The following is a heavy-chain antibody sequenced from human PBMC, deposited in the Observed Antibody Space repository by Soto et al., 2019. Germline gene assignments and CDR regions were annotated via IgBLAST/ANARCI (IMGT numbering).Heavy chain of an antibody. Sequence: EVQLLEAGGGLVQPGRSLRLSCAASGFTFDDYAMHWVRQAPGKGLERVSGISWNSGSIGYADSVKGRFTISRDNAKNSLYLQMNSVRAEDTAVYYCAKEHEGKGHYLDYWCQGTLVTVSS. CDR1: GFTFDDYA. V-gene: IGHV3-9*01. J-gene: IGHJ4*02. CDR3: AKEHEGKGHYLDY. CDR2: ISWNSGSI.